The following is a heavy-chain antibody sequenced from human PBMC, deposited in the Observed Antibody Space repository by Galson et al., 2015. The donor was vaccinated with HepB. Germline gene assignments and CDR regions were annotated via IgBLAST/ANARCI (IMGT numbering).Heavy chain of an antibody. Sequence: SLRLSCAASGFTFNNYVISWVRQAPGKGLEWVSAISGSGDNTYYADSVKGRFTISRDNSENTLYLQMNSLRAEDTAVYYCAKGRDYDFWSGFHPPVDYWGQGTLVTVSS. CDR2: ISGSGDNT. J-gene: IGHJ4*02. V-gene: IGHV3-23*01. CDR1: GFTFNNYV. CDR3: AKGRDYDFWSGFHPPVDY. D-gene: IGHD3-3*01.